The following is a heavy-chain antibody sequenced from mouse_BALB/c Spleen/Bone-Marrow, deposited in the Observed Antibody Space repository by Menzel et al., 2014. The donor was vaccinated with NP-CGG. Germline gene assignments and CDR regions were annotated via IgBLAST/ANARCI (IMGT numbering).Heavy chain of an antibody. V-gene: IGHV1-69*02. Sequence: VQLQQSGAELVRPGASVKLSCKASGYTFTSYWINWVKQRPGQGLEWIGNIFPSETYTNYNQKFKVKATLTVDKSSSTAYMQLSSATAEDSAVYYCTRDNWDYWGQGTTLTVSS. J-gene: IGHJ2*01. CDR3: TRDNWDY. D-gene: IGHD4-1*01. CDR1: GYTFTSYW. CDR2: IFPSETYT.